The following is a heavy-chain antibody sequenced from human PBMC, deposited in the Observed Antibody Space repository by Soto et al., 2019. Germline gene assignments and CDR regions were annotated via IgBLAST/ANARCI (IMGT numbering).Heavy chain of an antibody. CDR2: INHSGST. Sequence: SETLSLTCAVYGGSFSGYYWSWIRQPPGKGLEWIGEINHSGSTNYNPSLKSRVTISVDTSKNQFSLKLSSVTAADTAVYYCARGVTTSAPTPDYWGQGTLVTVSS. V-gene: IGHV4-34*01. J-gene: IGHJ4*02. D-gene: IGHD4-4*01. CDR3: ARGVTTSAPTPDY. CDR1: GGSFSGYY.